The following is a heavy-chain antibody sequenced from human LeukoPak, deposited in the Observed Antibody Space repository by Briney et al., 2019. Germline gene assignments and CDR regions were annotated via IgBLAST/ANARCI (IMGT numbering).Heavy chain of an antibody. J-gene: IGHJ4*02. V-gene: IGHV5-51*01. D-gene: IGHD1/OR15-1a*01. CDR1: GYSFTSYW. CDR3: GRHMNNLQLWLDY. Sequence: GESLKISCKASGYSFTSYWIVWVRQTPGKGLEWMGIVYPGDSDTRYIPSFQGQVSISADKSIATAYLHLSDSKASDTAIYYCGRHMNNLQLWLDYWGQGTVVTVSS. CDR2: VYPGDSDT.